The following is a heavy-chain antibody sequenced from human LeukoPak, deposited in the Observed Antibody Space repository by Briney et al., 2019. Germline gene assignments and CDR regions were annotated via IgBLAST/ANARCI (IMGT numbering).Heavy chain of an antibody. J-gene: IGHJ4*02. CDR2: INHSGST. Sequence: SETLSLTCAVYGGSFSGYYWSWIRQPPGKGLEWIGEINHSGSTNYNPSLKSRVTISVDTSKNQFSLKLSSVTAADTAVYYCARHTVTTYLGIKDYGGQGTLVTVSS. CDR1: GGSFSGYY. D-gene: IGHD4-17*01. CDR3: ARHTVTTYLGIKDY. V-gene: IGHV4-34*01.